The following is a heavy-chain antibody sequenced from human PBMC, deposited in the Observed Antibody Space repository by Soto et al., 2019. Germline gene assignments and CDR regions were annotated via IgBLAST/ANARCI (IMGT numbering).Heavy chain of an antibody. CDR2: VTESGVA. D-gene: IGHD3-10*01. V-gene: IGHV3-23*01. CDR1: GFTFSNYA. CDR3: VQHKRGVAAAFDV. Sequence: EEQVLESGGGLVRPGGSLRLSCAASGFTFSNYAMTWVRQAPGQGLQWVAAVTESGVADYADSVRGRFTISRENSKKTLFLQMASLRVEDTALYYCVQHKRGVAAAFDVWGQGTRVTVSS. J-gene: IGHJ3*01.